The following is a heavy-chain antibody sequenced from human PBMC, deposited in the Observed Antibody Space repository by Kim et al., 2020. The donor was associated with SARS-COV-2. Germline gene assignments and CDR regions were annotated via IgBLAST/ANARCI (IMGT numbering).Heavy chain of an antibody. J-gene: IGHJ4*02. CDR3: AKLRSALVLAAANS. Sequence: GGSLRLSCAASGFTFSSYAMTWVRQAPGKGLEWVSGISGSDGNTYYADSVKGRFTISRDDSKNTLFLQMNSLRAEDTALYYCAKLRSALVLAAANSWGQGTLVTVSS. CDR1: GFTFSSYA. V-gene: IGHV3-23*01. CDR2: ISGSDGNT. D-gene: IGHD2-15*01.